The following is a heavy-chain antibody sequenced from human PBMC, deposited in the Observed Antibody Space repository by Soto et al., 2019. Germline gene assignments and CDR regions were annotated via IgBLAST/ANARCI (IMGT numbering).Heavy chain of an antibody. D-gene: IGHD1-1*01. CDR1: GFTLSSYA. CDR3: ARELERVFDY. J-gene: IGHJ4*02. CDR2: IAYDGRNK. V-gene: IGHV3-30*04. Sequence: QVQLVESGGGVVQPGRSLRLSCAASGFTLSSYAMHWVRQAPGKGLEWVAVIAYDGRNKYYADSVKGRFTISRDNSKNTLNLQMNSLRIEDTAVYYCARELERVFDYWGQGTLVTVSS.